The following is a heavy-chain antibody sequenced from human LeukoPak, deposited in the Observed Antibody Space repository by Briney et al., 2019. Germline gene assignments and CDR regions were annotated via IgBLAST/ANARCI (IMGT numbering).Heavy chain of an antibody. V-gene: IGHV4-4*07. CDR1: GNSISSYY. CDR3: ARETTGLARYFDY. Sequence: SETLSLTCTVSGNSISSYYWSWIRQPAGKGLGWIGRIYTSGSTNYNPSLKSRVTMSVDTSKNQFSLNLSSVTAADTAVYYCARETTGLARYFDYWGQGTLVTVSS. D-gene: IGHD4-17*01. CDR2: IYTSGST. J-gene: IGHJ4*02.